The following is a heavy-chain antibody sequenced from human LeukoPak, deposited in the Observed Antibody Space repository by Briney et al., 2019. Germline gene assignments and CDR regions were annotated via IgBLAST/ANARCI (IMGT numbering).Heavy chain of an antibody. V-gene: IGHV4-34*01. Sequence: SETLSLTCAVYGGSFSGYYWSWIRQPPGKGLEWIGEINHSGSTNYNPSLKSRVTISVDKSKNQFSLKLSSVTAADTAVYYCARDLLYETGISGYWGQGTLVTVSS. CDR3: ARDLLYETGISGY. CDR1: GGSFSGYY. J-gene: IGHJ4*02. CDR2: INHSGST. D-gene: IGHD3-3*01.